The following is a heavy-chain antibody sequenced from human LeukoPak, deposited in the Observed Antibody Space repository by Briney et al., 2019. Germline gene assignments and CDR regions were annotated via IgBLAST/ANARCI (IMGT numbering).Heavy chain of an antibody. J-gene: IGHJ4*02. CDR2: IYHSGST. CDR3: ARGGGYASPIGY. V-gene: IGHV4-59*01. Sequence: PSETLSLTCTLSGGSISTYYWSSIRQPPGKGLEWIGYIYHSGSTNYNPSLKSRVTISVDTSKNQFFLKLSSVTAADTAVYYCARGGGYASPIGYWGQGALVTVSS. CDR1: GGSISTYY. D-gene: IGHD5-12*01.